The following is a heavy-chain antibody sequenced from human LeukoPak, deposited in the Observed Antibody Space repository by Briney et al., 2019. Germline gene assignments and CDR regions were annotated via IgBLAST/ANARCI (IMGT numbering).Heavy chain of an antibody. CDR1: GFTFSSYN. V-gene: IGHV3-21*01. D-gene: IGHD1-26*01. CDR3: ARDPYSGSYGNYYYYFMDV. CDR2: ITSGSSYR. Sequence: GGSLRLSCAASGFTFSSYNMNWVRQAQGKGLEWVSSITSGSSYRFYADSVKGRFTISRDNAKNSLYLQMNSLRAEDTAMYYCARDPYSGSYGNYYYYFMDVWGKGTTVTISS. J-gene: IGHJ6*03.